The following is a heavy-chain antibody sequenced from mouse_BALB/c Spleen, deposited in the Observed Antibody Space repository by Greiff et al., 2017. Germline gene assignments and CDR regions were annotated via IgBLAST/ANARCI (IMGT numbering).Heavy chain of an antibody. D-gene: IGHD2-4*01. CDR2: ISNGGGST. Sequence: DVQLVESGGGLVQPGGSLKLSCAASGFTFSSYTMSWVRQTPEKRLEWVAYISNGGGSTYYPDTVKGRFTISRDNAKNTLYLQMSSLKSEDTAMYYCARQEIYYDSSYAMDYWGQGTSVTVSS. CDR1: GFTFSSYT. V-gene: IGHV5-12-2*01. J-gene: IGHJ4*01. CDR3: ARQEIYYDSSYAMDY.